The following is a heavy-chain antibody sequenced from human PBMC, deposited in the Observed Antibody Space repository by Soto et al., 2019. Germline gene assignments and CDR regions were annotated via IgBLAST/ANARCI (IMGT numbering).Heavy chain of an antibody. CDR3: VRPPITMVRGDLDAFDI. D-gene: IGHD3-10*01. CDR1: GYNFTTYW. Sequence: PGESLKISCKGSGYNFTTYWISWVRQMPGKGLEWMGRIDPSDSYTNYSPSFQGHVTISADKSISTAYLQWSSLKASDTAMYYCVRPPITMVRGDLDAFDIWGQGTTVTVSS. V-gene: IGHV5-10-1*01. CDR2: IDPSDSYT. J-gene: IGHJ3*02.